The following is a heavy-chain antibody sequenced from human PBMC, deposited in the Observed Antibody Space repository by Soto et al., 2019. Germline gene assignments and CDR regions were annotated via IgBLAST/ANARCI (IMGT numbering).Heavy chain of an antibody. CDR2: IWYDGSNK. Sequence: GGSLRLSCAASGFTFSSYGMHWVRQAPGKGLEWVAVIWYDGSNKYYADSVKGRFTISRDNSKNTLSLQMNSLRAEDTAVYYCAKTPRQWLVYFDYWGQGA. D-gene: IGHD6-19*01. CDR1: GFTFSSYG. CDR3: AKTPRQWLVYFDY. J-gene: IGHJ4*02. V-gene: IGHV3-33*06.